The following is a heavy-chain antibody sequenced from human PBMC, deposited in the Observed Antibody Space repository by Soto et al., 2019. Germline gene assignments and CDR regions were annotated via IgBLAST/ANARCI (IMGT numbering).Heavy chain of an antibody. Sequence: GGSLRLSCAASGFTVSSNYMSWVRQAPGKGLEWVSIIYTDGSTYYADSVKGRFTLSRDDSKNTLYLQINSLRVEDTAVYYCASRINSYGAYDCWGQGTLVTVSS. D-gene: IGHD4-17*01. V-gene: IGHV3-66*01. J-gene: IGHJ4*02. CDR1: GFTVSSNY. CDR3: ASRINSYGAYDC. CDR2: IYTDGST.